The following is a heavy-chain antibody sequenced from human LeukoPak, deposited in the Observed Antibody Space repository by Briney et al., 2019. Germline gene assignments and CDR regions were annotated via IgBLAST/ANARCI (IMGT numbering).Heavy chain of an antibody. V-gene: IGHV4-4*07. CDR1: GGSISSYY. J-gene: IGHJ3*02. CDR2: IYTSGST. CDR3: ARTDLKLERRDNDAFDI. D-gene: IGHD1-1*01. Sequence: SETLSLSCTVYGGSISSYYWSWIRQPAGKGLEWIGRIYTSGSTNYNPSLKSRVTMSVDTTKNQFSLKLSSVTAADTAVYYCARTDLKLERRDNDAFDIWGQGTMVTVSS.